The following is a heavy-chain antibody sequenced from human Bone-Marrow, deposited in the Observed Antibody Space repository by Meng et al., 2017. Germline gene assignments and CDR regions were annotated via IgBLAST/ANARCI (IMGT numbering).Heavy chain of an antibody. CDR1: GYTFTSYG. V-gene: IGHV1-18*01. D-gene: IGHD5-12*01. J-gene: IGHJ5*02. CDR3: ARDPYGGYGPNWFDP. CDR2: ISAYNGNT. Sequence: ASVKVSCKASGYTFTSYGISWVRQAPGQGLEWMGWISAYNGNTNYAQKLQGRVTMTTETSTSTAYMELRSLRSDDTAVYYCARDPYGGYGPNWFDPWGQGTLVTVSS.